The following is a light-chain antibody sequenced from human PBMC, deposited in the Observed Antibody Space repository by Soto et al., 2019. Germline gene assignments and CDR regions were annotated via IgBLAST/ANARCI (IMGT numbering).Light chain of an antibody. CDR2: EVS. Sequence: QSVLTQPPSASGSPGQSVTISCTGTSSDVGGYNSVSWYQQHPGKAPKLMIYEVSKRPSGVPDRFSGSKSGNTASLTVSGLQAEEEADYYCSSYAGSNNLYVFGTGTKLTVL. CDR3: SSYAGSNNLYV. CDR1: SSDVGGYNS. J-gene: IGLJ1*01. V-gene: IGLV2-8*01.